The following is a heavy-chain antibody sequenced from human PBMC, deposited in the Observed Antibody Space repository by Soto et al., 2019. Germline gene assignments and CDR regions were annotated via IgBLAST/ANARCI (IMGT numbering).Heavy chain of an antibody. CDR1: GFTFSSYA. J-gene: IGHJ6*03. CDR2: ISGSGGST. D-gene: IGHD2-2*01. Sequence: GGSLRLSCAASGFTFSSYAMSWVRQAPGKGLEWVSAISGSGGSTYYADSVKGRFTISRDNSKNTLYLQMNSLRAEDTAVYYGAKDSMSRYCSSTSCYGYYYMDVWGKGTTVTVSS. V-gene: IGHV3-23*01. CDR3: AKDSMSRYCSSTSCYGYYYMDV.